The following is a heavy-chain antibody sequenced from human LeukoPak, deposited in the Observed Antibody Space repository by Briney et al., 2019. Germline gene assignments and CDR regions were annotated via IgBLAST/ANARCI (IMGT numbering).Heavy chain of an antibody. V-gene: IGHV4-39*07. J-gene: IGHJ4*02. CDR2: IYYSGST. CDR3: ARVSFGATVVTAPMGDYFDY. CDR1: GGSISSSSYY. Sequence: SETLSLTCTVSGGSISSSSYYWGWIRQPPGKGLEWIGSIYYSGSTYYNPSLKSRVTISVDTSKNQFSLKLSSVTAADTAVYYCARVSFGATVVTAPMGDYFDYWGQGTLVTVSS. D-gene: IGHD4-23*01.